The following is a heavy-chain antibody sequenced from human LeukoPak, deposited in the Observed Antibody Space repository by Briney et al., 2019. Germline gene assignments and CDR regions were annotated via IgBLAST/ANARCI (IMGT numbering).Heavy chain of an antibody. J-gene: IGHJ3*02. CDR3: AREVHCSSTSCRYLALDI. CDR2: INPSGGST. Sequence: GASVKVSCKASGYTFTSYYMHWVRQAPGQGLEWMGIINPSGGSTSYAQKFQGRVTMTRDMSTSTVYMELSSLRSEDTAVYDCAREVHCSSTSCRYLALDIWGQGTMVTVSS. D-gene: IGHD2-2*01. CDR1: GYTFTSYY. V-gene: IGHV1-46*01.